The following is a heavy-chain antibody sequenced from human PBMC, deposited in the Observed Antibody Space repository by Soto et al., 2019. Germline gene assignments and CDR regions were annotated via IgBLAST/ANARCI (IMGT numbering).Heavy chain of an antibody. V-gene: IGHV3-30*18. D-gene: IGHD1-26*01. Sequence: GGSLRLSCAASGFTFSSYGMHWVRQAPGKGLEWVAVISYDGSNKYYADSVKGRFTISRDNSKNTLYLQMNSLRAEDTAVYYCAKDAGRVGFSYYYYGMDVWCQGTTVTVSS. CDR1: GFTFSSYG. CDR3: AKDAGRVGFSYYYYGMDV. J-gene: IGHJ6*02. CDR2: ISYDGSNK.